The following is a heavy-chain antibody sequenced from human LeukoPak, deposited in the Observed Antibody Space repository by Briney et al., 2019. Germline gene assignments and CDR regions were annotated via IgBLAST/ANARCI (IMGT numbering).Heavy chain of an antibody. V-gene: IGHV5-51*01. CDR3: ARGNSYGTYYFDY. D-gene: IGHD5-18*01. CDR1: GYSFTSYW. Sequence: GESLKISCKGSGYSFTSYWIGWVRQIPGKGLEWMGIIYPGDSDTRYSPSFQGQVTISADKSIRTASLPWSSLKASDTGMDYCARGNSYGTYYFDYWGQGTLVTVSS. J-gene: IGHJ4*02. CDR2: IYPGDSDT.